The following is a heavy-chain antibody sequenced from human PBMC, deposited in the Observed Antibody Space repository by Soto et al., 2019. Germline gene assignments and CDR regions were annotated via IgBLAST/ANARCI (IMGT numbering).Heavy chain of an antibody. D-gene: IGHD6-13*01. J-gene: IGHJ5*02. CDR1: GFTFSSYG. Sequence: PGGSLRLSCAASGFTFSSYGMHRVRQAPGKGLEWVAVISYDGSNKYYADSVKGRFTISRDNSKNTLYLQMNSLRAEDTAVYYCAKDRASSAAVAWFDPWGQGTLVTVSS. V-gene: IGHV3-30*18. CDR3: AKDRASSAAVAWFDP. CDR2: ISYDGSNK.